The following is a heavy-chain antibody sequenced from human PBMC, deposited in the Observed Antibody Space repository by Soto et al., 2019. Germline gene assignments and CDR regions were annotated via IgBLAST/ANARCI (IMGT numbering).Heavy chain of an antibody. CDR3: ARVAARRAAAAQADY. J-gene: IGHJ4*02. V-gene: IGHV3-74*01. Sequence: GGSLRLSCAASGSPFSSYWMHWVRQAPGKGLVWVSRINSDGSSTSYADSVKSRFTSSRDNAKNTLFLQMNSLSADDTAVYYCARVAARRAAAAQADYWGQGTLVTVSS. CDR1: GSPFSSYW. D-gene: IGHD6-13*01. CDR2: INSDGSST.